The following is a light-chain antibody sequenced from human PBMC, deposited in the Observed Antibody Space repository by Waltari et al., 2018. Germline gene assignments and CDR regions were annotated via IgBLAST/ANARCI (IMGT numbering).Light chain of an antibody. CDR2: LGS. CDR3: MQGTQLPYS. CDR1: QSLLHSDGYTY. J-gene: IGKJ2*03. Sequence: DILMIKTPLSLPVTPGEPASISCSSIQSLLHSDGYTYLDWYLQKPGQSPQLLIYLGSKRASGVPDRFSGSGSGTDFTLKISRVEAEDVGVYYCMQGTQLPYSFGQGTKVEIK. V-gene: IGKV2-40*01.